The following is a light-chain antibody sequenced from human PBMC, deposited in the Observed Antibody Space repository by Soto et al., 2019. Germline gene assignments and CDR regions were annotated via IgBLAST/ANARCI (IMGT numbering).Light chain of an antibody. CDR1: QSVSSSY. CDR3: QQYGSSPPEKT. V-gene: IGKV3-20*01. Sequence: EIVLTQSPGTLSLSPGERATLSCRASQSVSSSYLAWYQQKPGQAPRLLIYGASSRATGIPDRFSGSGSGTDFTLTISRLEPEDFAVYYCQQYGSSPPEKTFGQGTTVEIK. CDR2: GAS. J-gene: IGKJ1*01.